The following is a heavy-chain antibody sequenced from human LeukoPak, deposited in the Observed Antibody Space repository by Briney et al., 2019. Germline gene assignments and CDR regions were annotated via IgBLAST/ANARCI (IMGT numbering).Heavy chain of an antibody. CDR2: IYTSGST. Sequence: PSETLSLTYTVSGDSISSYYWSWIRQPPGKGLEWIGYIYTSGSTRYNPSLKSRVTISGNTSKNQFSLKLSSVTAADTAVYYCARHNSSWYFSDYWGRGTLVTVSS. J-gene: IGHJ4*02. V-gene: IGHV4-4*09. CDR3: ARHNSSWYFSDY. D-gene: IGHD6-13*01. CDR1: GDSISSYY.